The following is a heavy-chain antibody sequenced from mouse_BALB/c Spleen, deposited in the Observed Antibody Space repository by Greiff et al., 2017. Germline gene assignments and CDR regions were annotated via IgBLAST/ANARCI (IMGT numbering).Heavy chain of an antibody. CDR2: IDPENGNT. J-gene: IGHJ2*01. Sequence: EVQLQQSGAELVRSGASVKLSCTASGFNIKDYYMHWVKQRPEQGLEWIGWIDPENGNTKYDPKFQGKASITADTSSNTAYLQLSSLTSEDTAVYYCARERGYGSNDYFDYWGQGTTLTVSA. V-gene: IGHV14-1*02. CDR3: ARERGYGSNDYFDY. CDR1: GFNIKDYY. D-gene: IGHD1-1*01.